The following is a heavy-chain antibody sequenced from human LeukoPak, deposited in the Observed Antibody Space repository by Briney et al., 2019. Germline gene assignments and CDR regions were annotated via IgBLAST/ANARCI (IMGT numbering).Heavy chain of an antibody. J-gene: IGHJ4*02. CDR2: IYYSGST. CDR1: GGSISSHY. CDR3: ARVEMATIDFDY. Sequence: PSETLSLTCTVSGGSISSHYWSWIRQPPGKGLEWIGYIYYSGSTNYNPSLKSRVTISVDTSKNQFSLKLSSVTAADTAVYYCARVEMATIDFDYWGQGTLVTVSS. V-gene: IGHV4-59*11. D-gene: IGHD5-24*01.